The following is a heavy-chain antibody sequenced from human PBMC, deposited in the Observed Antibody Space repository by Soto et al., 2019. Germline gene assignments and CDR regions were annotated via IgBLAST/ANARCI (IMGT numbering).Heavy chain of an antibody. V-gene: IGHV3-30*18. Sequence: QGQLVESGGGVVQPGRSLRLSCAASGFPFHSYAMHWVRQAPGKGLEWVAVMSYDGSIKDYGDSVKGRFTISRDNSKNTLYLQMNSLRPEDTAVYYCAKDSRSWAPGHSRPLGMGVWGQGTTVTVSS. CDR3: AKDSRSWAPGHSRPLGMGV. CDR1: GFPFHSYA. CDR2: MSYDGSIK. D-gene: IGHD3-16*02. J-gene: IGHJ6*02.